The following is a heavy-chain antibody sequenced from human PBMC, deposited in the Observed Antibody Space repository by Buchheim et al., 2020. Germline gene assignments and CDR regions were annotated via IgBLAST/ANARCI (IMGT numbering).Heavy chain of an antibody. CDR2: ISSSSRSI. V-gene: IGHV3-21*01. CDR1: GFTFSNYS. CDR3: ARTWGSSSSRRNWFDP. D-gene: IGHD6-6*01. J-gene: IGHJ5*02. Sequence: EVQLMESGGGLVKPGGSLRLSCAASGFTFSNYSMNWVRQAPGKGLEWVSSISSSSRSIYYADSVKGRFTISRDNAKNSLYLQMNSLRAEDTAVYYCARTWGSSSSRRNWFDPWGQGTL.